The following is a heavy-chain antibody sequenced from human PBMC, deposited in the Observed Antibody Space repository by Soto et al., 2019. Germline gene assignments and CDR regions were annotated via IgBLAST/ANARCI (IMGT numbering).Heavy chain of an antibody. CDR1: GFTFSSYW. V-gene: IGHV3-7*05. J-gene: IGHJ4*02. D-gene: IGHD4-17*01. CDR3: AKAIYGGNSDFGY. Sequence: EVHLVESGGGLVQPGGSPRLSCAASGFTFSSYWMTWVRQAPGKGLEWVANIKQDGGAKYYVDSVKGRFTISRDNAKNSLYLQMNSLRAEDTAVYYCAKAIYGGNSDFGYWGQGTLVTVSS. CDR2: IKQDGGAK.